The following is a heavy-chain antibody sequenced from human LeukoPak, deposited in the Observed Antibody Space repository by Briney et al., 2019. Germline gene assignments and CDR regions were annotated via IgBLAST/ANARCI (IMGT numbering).Heavy chain of an antibody. CDR2: IYSGGST. D-gene: IGHD6-13*01. J-gene: IGHJ4*02. CDR3: ARARGPIAARGFDY. V-gene: IGHV3-53*01. CDR1: GFTVSSNY. Sequence: GGSLRLSCAASGFTVSSNYMSWVRQAPGKGQEWVSVIYSGGSTYYADSVKGRFTISRDNSKNTLYLQMKSLRAEDTAVYYCARARGPIAARGFDYWGQGTLVTVSS.